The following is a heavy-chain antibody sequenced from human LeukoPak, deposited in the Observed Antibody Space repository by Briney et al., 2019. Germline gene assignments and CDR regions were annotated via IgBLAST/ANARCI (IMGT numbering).Heavy chain of an antibody. CDR2: IHPGDSNT. CDR1: GYTFSTYW. D-gene: IGHD3-16*01. V-gene: IGHV5-51*01. CDR3: ARRRNYENEYYFDY. J-gene: IGHJ4*02. Sequence: GESLKISCKGSGYTFSTYWIGWVRQMPGKGLEWMGIIHPGDSNTRHGPSFQGQVTISADKSINTAYLQWSSLKASDTAMYFCARRRNYENEYYFDYWGQGTLVTVST.